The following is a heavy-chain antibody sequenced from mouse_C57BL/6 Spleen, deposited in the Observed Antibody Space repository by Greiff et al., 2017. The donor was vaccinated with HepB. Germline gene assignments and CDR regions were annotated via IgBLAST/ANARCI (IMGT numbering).Heavy chain of an antibody. J-gene: IGHJ2*01. CDR3: AKGAYYDGYYFDY. CDR1: GFTFSDYG. D-gene: IGHD1-1*01. Sequence: EVHLVESGGGLVKPGGSLKLSCAASGFTFSDYGMHWVRQAPEKGLEWVAYISSGSSTIYYADTVKGRFTISRDNAKNTLFLQMTSLRSEDTAMYYCAKGAYYDGYYFDYWGQGTTLTVSS. CDR2: ISSGSSTI. V-gene: IGHV5-17*01.